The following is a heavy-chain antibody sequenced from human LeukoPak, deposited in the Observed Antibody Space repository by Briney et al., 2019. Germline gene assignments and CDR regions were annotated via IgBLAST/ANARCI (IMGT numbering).Heavy chain of an antibody. CDR1: GFTFSSYW. CDR3: AREVNFWSGYWQYYYYYYYGMDV. D-gene: IGHD3-3*01. J-gene: IGHJ6*02. V-gene: IGHV3-7*01. Sequence: GGSLRLSCAASGFTFSSYWMSWVRQAPGKGLEWVANIKQDGSEKYYVDSVKGRFTISRDNAKNSLYLQMNSLRAEDTAVYYCAREVNFWSGYWQYYYYYYYGMDVWGQGTTVTVSS. CDR2: IKQDGSEK.